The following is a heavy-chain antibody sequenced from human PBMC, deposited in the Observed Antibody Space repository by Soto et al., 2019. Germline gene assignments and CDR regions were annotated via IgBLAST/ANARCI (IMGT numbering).Heavy chain of an antibody. J-gene: IGHJ4*02. CDR3: AKGIQLEDY. V-gene: IGHV3-30*18. CDR2: ISYDGSNK. D-gene: IGHD5-18*01. CDR1: GFTFSSYG. Sequence: GSLRLSCAASGFTFSSYGMHWVRQAPGKGLEWVAVISYDGSNKYYADSVKGRFTISRDNSKNTLYLQMNSLRAEDTAVYYCAKGIQLEDYWGQGTLVTVSS.